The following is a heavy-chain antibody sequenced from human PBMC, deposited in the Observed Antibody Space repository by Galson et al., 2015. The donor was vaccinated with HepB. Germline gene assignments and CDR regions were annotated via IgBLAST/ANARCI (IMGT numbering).Heavy chain of an antibody. CDR3: ARDPPGDAPNRYYYYYMDV. J-gene: IGHJ6*03. D-gene: IGHD5-24*01. CDR2: IIPILDIA. Sequence: SVKVSCKASGGTFSSYAISWVRQAPGQGLEWMGGIIPILDIANYAQKFQGRVTITADKSTSTAYMALSSLRSEDTAVYYCARDPPGDAPNRYYYYYMDVWGTGTTVTVSS. V-gene: IGHV1-69*10. CDR1: GGTFSSYA.